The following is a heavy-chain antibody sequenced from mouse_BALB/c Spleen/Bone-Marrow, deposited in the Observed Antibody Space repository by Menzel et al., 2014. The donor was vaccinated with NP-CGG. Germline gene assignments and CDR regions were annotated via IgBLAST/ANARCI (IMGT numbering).Heavy chain of an antibody. V-gene: IGHV1-62-2*01. CDR3: ARHEDLDIRRRPSAMDY. D-gene: IGHD2-12*01. Sequence: LQESGAELVKPGTSVNLSCKASGYTFTDYIIHWVKQRSGQGLEWIGWFYPGSGSIKYNEKFKDKATLTADKSSNTVYMELSRLTSEDSAVYFCARHEDLDIRRRPSAMDYWGQGTSVTVSS. CDR1: GYTFTDYI. J-gene: IGHJ4*01. CDR2: FYPGSGSI.